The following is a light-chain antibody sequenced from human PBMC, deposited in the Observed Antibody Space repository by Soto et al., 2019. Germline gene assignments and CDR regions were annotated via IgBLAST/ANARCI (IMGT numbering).Light chain of an antibody. CDR1: SSVVGGYNY. Sequence: QSVLTQPRSVSGSPGQSVTISCTGTSSVVGGYNYVSWYQQHSGKAPKLMIYDVTKRPSGVPDRFSGSKSVNTASLTISGLQAEDEADYYCCSYAGSYSYVSGTGSKVTVL. V-gene: IGLV2-11*01. CDR3: CSYAGSYSYV. CDR2: DVT. J-gene: IGLJ1*01.